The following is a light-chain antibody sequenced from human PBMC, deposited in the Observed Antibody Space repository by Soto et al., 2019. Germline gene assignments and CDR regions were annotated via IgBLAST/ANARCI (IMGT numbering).Light chain of an antibody. V-gene: IGKV1-6*01. J-gene: IGKJ1*01. CDR1: QDIRNY. CDR2: GAS. Sequence: AVQMTQSPSSLSASVGDRVTITCRASQDIRNYLGWYQQKPGKAPKLLIYGASSLQSGVPSRFAGSGSGTDFTLTISSLQPEDSASYFCLQDHNYFWTFGQGTKVDSK. CDR3: LQDHNYFWT.